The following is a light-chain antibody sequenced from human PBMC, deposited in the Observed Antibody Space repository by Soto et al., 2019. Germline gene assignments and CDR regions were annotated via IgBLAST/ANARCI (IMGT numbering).Light chain of an antibody. Sequence: SVLTQPPSVSGAPGQRATISCTGSSSNIGAGYDVHWYQQLPGTGPKLLISGNSNRPSGVPDRFSGSRSGTSASLAITGLQAEDEADYYCQSHDSSLSAYVFGTGTKVTVL. J-gene: IGLJ1*01. CDR3: QSHDSSLSAYV. CDR2: GNS. V-gene: IGLV1-40*01. CDR1: SSNIGAGYD.